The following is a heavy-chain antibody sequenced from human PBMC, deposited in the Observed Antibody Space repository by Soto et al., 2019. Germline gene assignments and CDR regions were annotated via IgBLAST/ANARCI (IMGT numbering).Heavy chain of an antibody. CDR3: ARDRRELPSDY. V-gene: IGHV4-61*01. J-gene: IGHJ4*02. CDR1: GGSVSSGSYY. D-gene: IGHD1-26*01. CDR2: VYYSGST. Sequence: SETLSLTCTVSGGSVSSGSYYWSWIRQPPGKGLEWIGYVYYSGSTNYNPSLKSRVTISVDTSKNQFSLKLSSVTAADTAVYYCARDRRELPSDYWGQGTLVTV.